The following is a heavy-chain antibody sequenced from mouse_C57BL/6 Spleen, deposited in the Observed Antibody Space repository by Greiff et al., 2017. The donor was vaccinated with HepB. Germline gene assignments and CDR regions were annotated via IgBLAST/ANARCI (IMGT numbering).Heavy chain of an antibody. Sequence: VQLLQSGPDLVKPGASVKLSCKASGYSFTDYNMTWVKQSNGKSLEWMGVINTNYGTTNYNQNIKGKATFTVDQSSNTAYMQLNRLTSEDSAVYCGGEDTVYWFAYWGQGTPVTVSA. CDR2: INTNYGTT. CDR3: GEDTVYWFAY. V-gene: IGHV1-39*01. J-gene: IGHJ3*01. CDR1: GYSFTDYN.